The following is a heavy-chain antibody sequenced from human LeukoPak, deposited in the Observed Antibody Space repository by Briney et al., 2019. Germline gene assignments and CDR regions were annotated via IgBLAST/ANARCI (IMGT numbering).Heavy chain of an antibody. D-gene: IGHD2-2*01. Sequence: GGSLRLSCAASGFTFSSFAMSWVRQGPGKGLEWVSAISGSAAGTYYADSVKGRFTISRDNSKNTLYLQMNSLRAEDTAVYYCAKTTDFSSTRPNVWGQGTTVTVSS. CDR3: AKTTDFSSTRPNV. CDR2: ISGSAAGT. J-gene: IGHJ6*02. V-gene: IGHV3-23*01. CDR1: GFTFSSFA.